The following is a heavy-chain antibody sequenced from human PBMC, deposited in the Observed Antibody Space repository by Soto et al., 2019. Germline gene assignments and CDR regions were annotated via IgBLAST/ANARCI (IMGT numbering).Heavy chain of an antibody. V-gene: IGHV3-33*01. Sequence: QVQLVESGGGVVQPGRSLRLSCAASGLTFSSYGMHWVRQAPGKGLEWVAVIWYDGSNKYYADSVKGRFTISRDNSKNTLYLQMNSLRAEDTAVYYCARAYYDILTGIRDAFDSWGQGTMVTVSS. D-gene: IGHD3-9*01. CDR3: ARAYYDILTGIRDAFDS. CDR1: GLTFSSYG. CDR2: IWYDGSNK. J-gene: IGHJ3*02.